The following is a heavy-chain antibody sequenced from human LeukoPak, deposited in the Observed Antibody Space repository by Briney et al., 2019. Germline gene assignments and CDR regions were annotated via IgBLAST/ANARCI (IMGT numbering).Heavy chain of an antibody. J-gene: IGHJ3*01. Sequence: PGGSLRLSCAASGFTFSGSAMSWVRQGPGKGLVWVSHINSDGSSSSYADSVKGRFTISRDNAKNTLYLQMNSLRAEDSAVYFCARCQCPSTTCPSGLQCGALDFWGHGTMVTVSS. CDR2: INSDGSSS. D-gene: IGHD2/OR15-2a*01. V-gene: IGHV3-74*01. CDR3: ARCQCPSTTCPSGLQCGALDF. CDR1: GFTFSGSA.